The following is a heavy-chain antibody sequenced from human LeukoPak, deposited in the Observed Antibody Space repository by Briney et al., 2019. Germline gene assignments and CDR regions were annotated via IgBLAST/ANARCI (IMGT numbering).Heavy chain of an antibody. Sequence: GGSLRLSCAASGFTFSSYAMSWVRQAPGKGLEWVSAISGSGGSTYYADSVKGRFTISRDNSKNTLYLQMNSLRAGDTAVYYCAKEIRFLEWLLYRYPAFDYWGQGTLVTVSS. J-gene: IGHJ4*02. CDR3: AKEIRFLEWLLYRYPAFDY. V-gene: IGHV3-23*01. D-gene: IGHD3-3*01. CDR2: ISGSGGST. CDR1: GFTFSSYA.